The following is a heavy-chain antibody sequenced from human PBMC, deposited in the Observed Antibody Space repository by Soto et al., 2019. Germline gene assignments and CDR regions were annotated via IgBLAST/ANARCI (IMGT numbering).Heavy chain of an antibody. CDR1: GGSISSYY. CDR3: ARRWGMTFDY. Sequence: QVQLQDSGPGLVTPSETLSLTCTVSGGSISSYYWSWLRQPPGKGLEWIGYIYYSGRTNYNPSLKSRVIISVDTSKNQFSLKRSSVTAADTAVYYCARRWGMTFDYWGQGTLVTVSS. J-gene: IGHJ4*02. CDR2: IYYSGRT. D-gene: IGHD1-26*01. V-gene: IGHV4-59*08.